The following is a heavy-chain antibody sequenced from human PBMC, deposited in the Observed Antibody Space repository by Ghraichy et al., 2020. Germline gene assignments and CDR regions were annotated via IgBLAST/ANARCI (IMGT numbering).Heavy chain of an antibody. CDR1: GGSISSGGYS. CDR2: IYHSGST. V-gene: IGHV4-30-2*01. D-gene: IGHD3-10*01. Sequence: SETLSLTCAVSGGSISSGGYSWSWIRQPPGKGLEWIGYIYHSGSTYYNPSLKSRVTISVDRSKNQFSLKLSSVTAADTAVYYCARAPLRNYYGSGSYYNGANWFDPWGQGTLVTVSS. J-gene: IGHJ5*02. CDR3: ARAPLRNYYGSGSYYNGANWFDP.